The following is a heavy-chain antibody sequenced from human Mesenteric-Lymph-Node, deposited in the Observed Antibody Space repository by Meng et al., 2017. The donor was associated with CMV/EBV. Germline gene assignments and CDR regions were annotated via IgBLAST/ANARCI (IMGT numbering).Heavy chain of an antibody. CDR3: ALDPHEFWSGKNWFDP. V-gene: IGHV3-30*02. Sequence: GGSLRLSCVASGFTFTSRGIHWVRQAPGKGLEWMASMSYDESNRKYADSVKGRFTISRDNPRNTVYLQLNALKPGDTGFYYCALDPHEFWSGKNWFDPWGQGTLVTVSS. J-gene: IGHJ5*02. CDR1: GFTFTSRG. D-gene: IGHD3-3*01. CDR2: MSYDESNR.